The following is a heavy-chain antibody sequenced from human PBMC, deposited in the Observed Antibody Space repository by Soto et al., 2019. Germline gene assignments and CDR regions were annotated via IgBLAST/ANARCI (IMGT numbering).Heavy chain of an antibody. CDR3: ATSDGYNFNWLDS. CDR2: MNPNSGNT. V-gene: IGHV1-8*01. D-gene: IGHD2-21*01. CDR1: GYTFATYD. Sequence: QVQLVQSGAEVKTPGASVKVSCKASGYTFATYDINWVRQAPGQGLEWMGWMNPNSGNTGYAQKFQGRLTMTRDTALSVAQMELSSLRNEDTAVYYCATSDGYNFNWLDSWGQGTLVTVSA. J-gene: IGHJ5*01.